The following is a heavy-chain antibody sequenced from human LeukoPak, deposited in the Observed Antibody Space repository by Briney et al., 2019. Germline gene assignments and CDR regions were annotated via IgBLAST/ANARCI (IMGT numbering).Heavy chain of an antibody. Sequence: GGSLRLSCTASGFTFSTHSMHWVRQAPGKGPVWVSRINSDGSSTRYADSVTGRFTISRDNAKDTVYLQMNSLRAEDTAVYYCAKVLGGLWPGIDYWGQGTLVTVSS. CDR1: GFTFSTHS. V-gene: IGHV3-74*01. CDR2: INSDGSST. CDR3: AKVLGGLWPGIDY. J-gene: IGHJ4*02. D-gene: IGHD2-15*01.